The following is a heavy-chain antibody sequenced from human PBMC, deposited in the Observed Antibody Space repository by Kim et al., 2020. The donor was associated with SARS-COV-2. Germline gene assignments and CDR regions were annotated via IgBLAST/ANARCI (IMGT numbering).Heavy chain of an antibody. D-gene: IGHD3-10*01. CDR3: AKALSYGDFGH. Sequence: GGSLRLSCAASGFSFDDYAMSWVRQAPGKGLEWVSGISRSGDRTYYADSVKGRFSISRDNAKRILYLQMNSLRVDDTAVYYCAKALSYGDFGHWGQGALVTVSS. CDR2: ISRSGDRT. V-gene: IGHV3-23*01. J-gene: IGHJ1*01. CDR1: GFSFDDYA.